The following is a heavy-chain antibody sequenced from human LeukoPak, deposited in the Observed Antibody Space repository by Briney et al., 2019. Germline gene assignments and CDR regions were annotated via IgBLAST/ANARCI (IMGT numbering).Heavy chain of an antibody. CDR3: ARGYSYGYSDY. V-gene: IGHV3-66*01. Sequence: GGSLRLSCAASGFTVTSNYMSWVRQTPGKGLEWVSIIYSGGSTYYADSVKGRFTISRDNSKNTLYLQMNSLRAEDTAVYYCARGYSYGYSDYWGQGTLVTVSS. CDR2: IYSGGST. J-gene: IGHJ4*02. D-gene: IGHD5-18*01. CDR1: GFTVTSNY.